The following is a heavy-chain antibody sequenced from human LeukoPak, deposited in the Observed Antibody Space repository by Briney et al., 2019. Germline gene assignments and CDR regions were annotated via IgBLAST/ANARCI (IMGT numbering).Heavy chain of an antibody. V-gene: IGHV1-2*02. CDR1: GYTFTGYF. CDR3: ARDQSFYDAGDQRFDY. J-gene: IGHJ4*02. Sequence: ASVKVSFKTSGYTFTGYFIHWVRQAPGLGLEWMGWINPSTGGTNYAQMFQGRVTMTRDTSISTAYMELSSLISDDTAVYYCARDQSFYDAGDQRFDYWGQGTLVTVSS. D-gene: IGHD2/OR15-2a*01. CDR2: INPSTGGT.